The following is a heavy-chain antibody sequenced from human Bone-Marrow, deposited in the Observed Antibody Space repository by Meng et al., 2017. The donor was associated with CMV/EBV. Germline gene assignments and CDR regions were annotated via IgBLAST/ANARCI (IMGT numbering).Heavy chain of an antibody. CDR3: ARASGWELLTPFDY. CDR2: IYYSGST. J-gene: IGHJ4*02. CDR1: GGSVSSGSYY. V-gene: IGHV4-61*01. D-gene: IGHD1-26*01. Sequence: SETLSLTCTVSGGSVSSGSYYWSWIRQPPGKGLEWIGYIYYSGSTNYNPSLKSRVTISVDTSKNQFSLKLSSVTAADTAVYYCARASGWELLTPFDYWGQGTLVTVSS.